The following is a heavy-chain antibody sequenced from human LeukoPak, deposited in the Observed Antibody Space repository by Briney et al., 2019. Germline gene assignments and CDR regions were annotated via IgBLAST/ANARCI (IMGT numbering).Heavy chain of an antibody. V-gene: IGHV4-34*01. Sequence: SETLSLTCAVPGGAFSNYFWTWIRQPPGKGLEWIAEINDSGSTNSNSSLRSRVAISLDTSKNQFSLRLTSVTAADTAVYYCARGQYCSTTTCYSARRYFDFWGQGTLVTVSS. CDR3: ARGQYCSTTTCYSARRYFDF. CDR1: GGAFSNYF. D-gene: IGHD2-2*01. J-gene: IGHJ4*02. CDR2: INDSGST.